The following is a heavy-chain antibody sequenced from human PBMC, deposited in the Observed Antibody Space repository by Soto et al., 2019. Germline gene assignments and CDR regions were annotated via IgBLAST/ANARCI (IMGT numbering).Heavy chain of an antibody. Sequence: GGSLRLSCEASGSIFSNFWMHWVRQAPGKGLVWVSRMYKDESPKYYADFAKGRFTISRDNAKNTLYLQMSSLRPEDTAVYYCVGVRPTLFDYWGRGALVTVSS. V-gene: IGHV3-74*01. CDR3: VGVRPTLFDY. J-gene: IGHJ4*02. CDR2: MYKDESPK. CDR1: GSIFSNFW.